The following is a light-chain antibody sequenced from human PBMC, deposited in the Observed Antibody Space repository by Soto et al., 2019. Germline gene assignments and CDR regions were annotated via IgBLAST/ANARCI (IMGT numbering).Light chain of an antibody. CDR2: RTY. J-gene: IGKJ1*01. CDR1: QDISSN. CDR3: QQYKNWPRT. V-gene: IGKV3-15*01. Sequence: EIVLTQSPGTLSLSLGERGTLSCRASQDISSNLAWYQQKPGQAPRLLMFRTYTRATDIPARFSGSGSGTEFTLTISGLQSEDFAVYYWQQYKNWPRTFGQGTKV.